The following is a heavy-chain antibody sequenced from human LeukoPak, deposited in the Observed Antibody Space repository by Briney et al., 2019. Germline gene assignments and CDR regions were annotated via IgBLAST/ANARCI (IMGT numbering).Heavy chain of an antibody. V-gene: IGHV4-39*07. CDR1: NGSIRSSNYY. D-gene: IGHD6-19*01. CDR2: IYYSGST. Sequence: SETLSLTCTVSNGSIRSSNYYWGWICQPPGKGLEWIGRIYYSGSTYYNPSLKSRVTISVDTSKNQFSLKLSSVTAADTAVYYCARETYSSGWYKYYFDYWGQGTLVNVSS. J-gene: IGHJ4*02. CDR3: ARETYSSGWYKYYFDY.